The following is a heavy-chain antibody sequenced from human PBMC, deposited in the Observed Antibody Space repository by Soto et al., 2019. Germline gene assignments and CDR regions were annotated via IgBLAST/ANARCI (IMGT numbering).Heavy chain of an antibody. J-gene: IGHJ4*02. CDR2: ISYDGSNK. D-gene: IGHD3-3*01. Sequence: GGSLRLSCAASGFTFSSYAMHWVRQAPGKGLEWVAVISYDGSNKYYADSVKGRFTISRDNSKNTLYLQMNSLRAEDTAVYYCARETYYDFWSGYYTAWGEIDYWGQGTLVTVSS. CDR3: ARETYYDFWSGYYTAWGEIDY. CDR1: GFTFSSYA. V-gene: IGHV3-30-3*01.